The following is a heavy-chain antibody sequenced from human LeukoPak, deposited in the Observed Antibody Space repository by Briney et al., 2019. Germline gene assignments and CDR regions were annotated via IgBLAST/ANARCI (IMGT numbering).Heavy chain of an antibody. CDR1: GFTFDDYA. V-gene: IGHV3-9*01. CDR3: AKDRIAAAGTLDY. J-gene: IGHJ4*02. Sequence: GGSLRLSCAASGFTFDDYAMHWVRQAPGKGLEWVSGISWDSGSIGYADSVKGRFTISRDNAKNSLYLQMNSLRAEDTALYYCAKDRIAAAGTLDYWGQGTLVTVSS. CDR2: ISWDSGSI. D-gene: IGHD6-13*01.